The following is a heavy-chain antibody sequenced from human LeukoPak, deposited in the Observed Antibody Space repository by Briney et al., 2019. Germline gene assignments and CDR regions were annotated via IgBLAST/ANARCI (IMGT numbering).Heavy chain of an antibody. Sequence: SETLSLTCTVSGGSITNYWWSWIRQPPGRGLEWIGYIYYSGSTTNYNPSLRGRATISVDASKKQFSLRLRSVTAADTAVYYCARVGDWNDLVYWGQGTLVSVSS. CDR3: ARVGDWNDLVY. CDR2: IYYSGSTT. V-gene: IGHV4-59*01. J-gene: IGHJ4*02. D-gene: IGHD1-1*01. CDR1: GGSITNYW.